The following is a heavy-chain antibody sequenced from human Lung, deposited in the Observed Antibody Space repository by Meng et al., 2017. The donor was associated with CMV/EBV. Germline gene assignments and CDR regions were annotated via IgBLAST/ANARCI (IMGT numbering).Heavy chain of an antibody. CDR3: VRREYFDTESGN. V-gene: IGHV5-51*01. D-gene: IGHD3-22*01. J-gene: IGHJ4*02. Sequence: GESLKISCQVSGNRFSNSWIGWVRQMPGKGLDWMAIIYPGESDDVHHPSFQGRVTIAADKSISTAYLQWSSLRASDTAMYYCVRREYFDTESGNWGQGTMVTVSS. CDR1: GNRFSNSW. CDR2: IYPGESDD.